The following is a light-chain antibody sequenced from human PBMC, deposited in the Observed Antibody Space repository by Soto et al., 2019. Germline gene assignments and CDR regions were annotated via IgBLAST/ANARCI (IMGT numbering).Light chain of an antibody. CDR1: QNINSW. Sequence: DIQMTQSPSTLSAYVGDRVTITCRASQNINSWLAWYQQKPGKAPKLLIYKASSLESGVPSRFSGSGSGTEFTLTISSLQPDDFADYYCQQYEIYPITFGQGTRLEIK. CDR2: KAS. CDR3: QQYEIYPIT. J-gene: IGKJ5*01. V-gene: IGKV1-5*03.